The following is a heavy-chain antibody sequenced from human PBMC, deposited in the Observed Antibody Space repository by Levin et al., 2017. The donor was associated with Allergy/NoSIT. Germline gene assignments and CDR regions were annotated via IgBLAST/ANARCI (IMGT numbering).Heavy chain of an antibody. CDR3: ATGLVGARYYYYYYGMDV. J-gene: IGHJ6*02. D-gene: IGHD1-26*01. Sequence: ASVKVSCKVSGYTLTELSMHWVRQAPGKGLEWMGGFDPEDGETIYAQKFQGRVTMTEDTSTDTAYMELSSLRSEDTAVYYCATGLVGARYYYYYYGMDVWGQGTTVTVSS. CDR1: GYTLTELS. CDR2: FDPEDGET. V-gene: IGHV1-24*01.